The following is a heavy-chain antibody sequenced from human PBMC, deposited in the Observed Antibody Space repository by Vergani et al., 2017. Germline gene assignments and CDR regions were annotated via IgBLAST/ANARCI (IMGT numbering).Heavy chain of an antibody. D-gene: IGHD5-18*01. J-gene: IGHJ3*02. CDR1: GGSFSGYY. V-gene: IGHV4-34*01. Sequence: QVQLQQWGAGLLKPSETLSLTCAVYGGSFSGYYWSWIRQPPGKGLEWIGEINHSGSTNYNQSLKSRDTISVDTSKNQFSLKLSSVTAADTAVYYCARHREWIRDAFDIWGQGTMVTVSS. CDR2: INHSGST. CDR3: ARHREWIRDAFDI.